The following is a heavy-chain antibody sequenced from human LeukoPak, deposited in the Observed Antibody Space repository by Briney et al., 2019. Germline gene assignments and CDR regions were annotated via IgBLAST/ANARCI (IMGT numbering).Heavy chain of an antibody. CDR3: AAYPPGVYRPVDY. V-gene: IGHV4-39*01. D-gene: IGHD3-10*01. J-gene: IGHJ4*02. CDR1: GGSINTLSYY. Sequence: PSETLSLTCSVSGGSINTLSYYWGWVRQPPGKGLEWIGRIYYNGNADYNPSLKSRVTLIVDTSKNQSSLKVTSLTSADTAVYYCAAYPPGVYRPVDYWGQGTLVTVSS. CDR2: IYYNGNA.